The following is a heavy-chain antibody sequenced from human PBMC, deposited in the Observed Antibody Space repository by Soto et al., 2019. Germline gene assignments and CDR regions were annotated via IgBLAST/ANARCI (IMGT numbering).Heavy chain of an antibody. D-gene: IGHD4-17*01. CDR1: GFTFTNAW. CDR2: IKSKTDGGTT. J-gene: IGHJ1*01. CDR3: TTARGTYGAEYFQH. Sequence: GGSLRLSCAASGFTFTNAWMSWVRQAPGKGLEWVGRIKSKTDGGTTDYAAPVKGRFTISRDDSKNTLYQQVNSLKTEDTAVYYCTTARGTYGAEYFQHWGQGTLVTVSS. V-gene: IGHV3-15*01.